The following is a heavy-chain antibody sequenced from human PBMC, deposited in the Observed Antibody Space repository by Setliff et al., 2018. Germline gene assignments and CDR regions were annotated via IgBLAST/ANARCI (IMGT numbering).Heavy chain of an antibody. V-gene: IGHV4-61*09. D-gene: IGHD3-3*01. CDR1: GGSISSGTNY. J-gene: IGHJ4*02. Sequence: PSETLSLTCTVSGGSISSGTNYWSWIRQPAGRGLEWIGHIDPSGNTNYQPSLKSRVTISVDTSKNQFSLKLTSVTAADTAVYYCARDFGPSKNYNFWSGYVDYWGQGTLVTVS. CDR3: ARDFGPSKNYNFWSGYVDY. CDR2: IDPSGNT.